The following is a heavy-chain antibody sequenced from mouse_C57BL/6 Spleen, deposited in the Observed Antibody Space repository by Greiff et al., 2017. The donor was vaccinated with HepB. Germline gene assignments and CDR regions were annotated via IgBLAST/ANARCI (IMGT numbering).Heavy chain of an antibody. CDR1: GYAFSSSW. V-gene: IGHV1-82*01. CDR2: IYPGDGDT. D-gene: IGHD2-1*01. CDR3: AREYYGNSSFDY. Sequence: VQLQQSGPELVKPGASVKISCKASGYAFSSSWMNWVKQRPGKGLEWIGRIYPGDGDTNYNGKFKGKATLTADKSSSTAYMQLSSLTSEDSAVYFCAREYYGNSSFDYWGQGTTLTVSS. J-gene: IGHJ2*01.